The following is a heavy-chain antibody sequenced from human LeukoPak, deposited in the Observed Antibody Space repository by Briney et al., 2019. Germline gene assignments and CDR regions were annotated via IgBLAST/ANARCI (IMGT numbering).Heavy chain of an antibody. Sequence: GGSLRLSCAASGFTFSSYAMHWVRQAPGKGLEYVSAISSSGVSTYYANSVQGRFIISRDNSKNTLYLQMDSLRADDMAVYYCAKVIASGPYYYYYMDVWGKGTTVTISS. V-gene: IGHV3-64*01. D-gene: IGHD3-10*01. CDR3: AKVIASGPYYYYYMDV. CDR2: ISSSGVST. J-gene: IGHJ6*03. CDR1: GFTFSSYA.